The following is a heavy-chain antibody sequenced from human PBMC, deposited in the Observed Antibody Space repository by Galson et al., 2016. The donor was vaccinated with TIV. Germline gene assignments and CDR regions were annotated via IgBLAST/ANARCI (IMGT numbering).Heavy chain of an antibody. J-gene: IGHJ4*02. D-gene: IGHD3-16*01. CDR3: ARLRGYYDGADY. CDR2: INSDGSSS. V-gene: IGHV3-74*01. CDR1: GFTFNNYW. Sequence: SLRLSCAVSGFTFNNYWMHWVRQTPGKRLMWVSRINSDGSSSAYADSVKGRFTISRDNAQNTLFLHMNGLRAEDTAVYYCARLRGYYDGADYWGQGTLVTVSS.